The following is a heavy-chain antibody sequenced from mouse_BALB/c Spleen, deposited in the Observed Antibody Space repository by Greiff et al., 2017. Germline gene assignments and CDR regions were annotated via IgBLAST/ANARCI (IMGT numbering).Heavy chain of an antibody. Sequence: EVQLVESGGGLVKPGGSLKLSCAASGFTFSSYAMSWVRQSPEKRLEWVAEISSGGSYTYYPDTVTGRFTISRDNAKNTLYLEMSSLRSEDTAMYYCAKLLYAMDYWGQGTSVTVSS. J-gene: IGHJ4*01. CDR2: ISSGGSYT. CDR3: AKLLYAMDY. CDR1: GFTFSSYA. V-gene: IGHV5-9-4*01.